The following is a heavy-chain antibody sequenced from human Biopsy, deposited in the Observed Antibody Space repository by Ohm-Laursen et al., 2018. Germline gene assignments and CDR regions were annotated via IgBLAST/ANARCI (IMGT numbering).Heavy chain of an antibody. CDR2: MNPNSGNT. CDR1: GYTFTSYD. V-gene: IGHV1-8*01. Sequence: GASVKVSCKASGYTFTSYDINWVRQATGQGLEWMGWMNPNSGNTDYAQKFQGRVTMTRNTSISTAYMELNSLRSEDTAVYFCARNTGWYGDLYYFDYWGQGTRVTVSS. J-gene: IGHJ4*02. D-gene: IGHD6-19*01. CDR3: ARNTGWYGDLYYFDY.